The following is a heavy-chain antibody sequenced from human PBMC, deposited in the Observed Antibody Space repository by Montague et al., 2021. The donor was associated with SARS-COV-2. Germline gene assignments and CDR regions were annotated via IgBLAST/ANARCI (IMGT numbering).Heavy chain of an antibody. V-gene: IGHV3-11*03. Sequence: SLRLSCAASGFTFSDYYMCWIRQAPGKGLEWVSYISGRGSYTDYADSVKGRFTISRDNARKSLYLEMNSLRAEDTAVYYCARLVGVESNRRDYFNYWGQGTLVTVSS. CDR2: ISGRGSYT. CDR3: ARLVGVESNRRDYFNY. CDR1: GFTFSDYY. D-gene: IGHD1-14*01. J-gene: IGHJ4*02.